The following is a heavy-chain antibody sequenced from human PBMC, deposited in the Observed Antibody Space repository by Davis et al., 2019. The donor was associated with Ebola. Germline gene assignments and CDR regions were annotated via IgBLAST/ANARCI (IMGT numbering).Heavy chain of an antibody. V-gene: IGHV3-7*01. Sequence: GESLKISCAASGVMFSRSWMSWVRQAPGKGLEWVANIKEDGSATHYVDSVKGRFTISRDNPKESLYLQLNSRRADDTAVYYCARDYYDNSGDGFDIWGQGTMVTVSS. CDR3: ARDYYDNSGDGFDI. J-gene: IGHJ3*02. CDR2: IKEDGSAT. D-gene: IGHD3-22*01. CDR1: GVMFSRSW.